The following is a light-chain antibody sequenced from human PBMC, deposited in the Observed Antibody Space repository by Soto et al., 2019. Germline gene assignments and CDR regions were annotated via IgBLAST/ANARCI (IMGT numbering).Light chain of an antibody. CDR2: DAS. CDR1: QSVSSH. V-gene: IGKV3-11*01. Sequence: EIVLTQSPATLSLSPGERATLSCGASQSVSSHLAWYQQKPGQAPRLLIYDASNRAAGIPARFSGSGSGTDFTLTISDVEPEDFAVYYCHQRQSWPRTFGQGTKVDI. J-gene: IGKJ1*01. CDR3: HQRQSWPRT.